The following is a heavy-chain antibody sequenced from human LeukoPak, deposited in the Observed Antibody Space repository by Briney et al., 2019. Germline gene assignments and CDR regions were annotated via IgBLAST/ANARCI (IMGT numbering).Heavy chain of an antibody. CDR1: GFTFSSYA. Sequence: GGSLRLSCAASGFTFSSYAMHWVRQAPGKGLKWVAVISYDGSNKYYADSVKGRFTISRDNSKNTLYLQMNSLRAEDTAVYYCARMELRYFDLWGQGTLVTVSS. D-gene: IGHD3-9*01. J-gene: IGHJ4*02. CDR2: ISYDGSNK. CDR3: ARMELRYFDL. V-gene: IGHV3-30-3*01.